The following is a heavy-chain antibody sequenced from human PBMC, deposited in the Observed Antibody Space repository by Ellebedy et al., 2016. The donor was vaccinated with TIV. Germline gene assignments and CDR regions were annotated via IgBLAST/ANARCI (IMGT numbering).Heavy chain of an antibody. V-gene: IGHV3-21*01. CDR1: GFTFSSYS. J-gene: IGHJ3*02. D-gene: IGHD3-10*01. CDR3: GRDLEGAGAFDI. Sequence: PGGSLRLSCAASGFTFSSYSMNWVRQAPGKGLEWVSSISSSSSYIYYADSVKGRFTISRDNAKNSLYLQMNSLRAEDTAVYYCGRDLEGAGAFDIWGQGTMVTVSS. CDR2: ISSSSSYI.